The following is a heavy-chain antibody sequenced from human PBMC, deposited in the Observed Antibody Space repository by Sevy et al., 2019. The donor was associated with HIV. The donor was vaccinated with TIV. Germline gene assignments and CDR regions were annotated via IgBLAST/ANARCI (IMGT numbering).Heavy chain of an antibody. CDR2: IYSGGNT. V-gene: IGHV3-53*01. J-gene: IGHJ4*02. CDR3: ARGVYSSNWYFSV. Sequence: GGSLRLSCAASGFTVSSNSMSWVRQTPGKGLEWVSIIYSGGNTYYADSVKGRFTISRDNSKNMLYLQRNSLRAEDTAVYYCARGVYSSNWYFSVWGQGTLVTVSS. D-gene: IGHD6-13*01. CDR1: GFTVSSNS.